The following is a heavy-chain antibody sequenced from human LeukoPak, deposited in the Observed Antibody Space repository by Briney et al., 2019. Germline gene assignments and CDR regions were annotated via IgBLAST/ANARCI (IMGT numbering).Heavy chain of an antibody. D-gene: IGHD1-26*01. V-gene: IGHV3-74*01. Sequence: GGSLRLSCAASGFTFSSYWMSWVRQAPGKGLVWVSRINSDGSSTAYADSVKGRFTISRDNAKNTLYLQMNSLTDEDTAVYYCASPTGSYGSRIDYWGQGTLVTVSS. CDR1: GFTFSSYW. J-gene: IGHJ4*02. CDR2: INSDGSST. CDR3: ASPTGSYGSRIDY.